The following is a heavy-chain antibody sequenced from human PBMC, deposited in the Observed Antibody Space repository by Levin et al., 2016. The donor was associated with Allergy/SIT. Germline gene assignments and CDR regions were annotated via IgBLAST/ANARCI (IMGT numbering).Heavy chain of an antibody. CDR2: INAGNGNT. J-gene: IGHJ4*02. V-gene: IGHV1-3*01. D-gene: IGHD1-26*01. CDR3: ARDRVRGGSHFDY. Sequence: WVRQAPGQRLEWMGWINAGNGNTKYSQKFQGRVTITRDTSASTAYMELSSLRSEDTAVYYCARDRVRGGSHFDYWGQGTLVTVSS.